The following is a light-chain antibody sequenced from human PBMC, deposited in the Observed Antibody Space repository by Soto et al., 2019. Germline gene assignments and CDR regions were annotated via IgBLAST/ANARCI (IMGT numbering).Light chain of an antibody. CDR3: ISYTGSSTSYV. CDR1: RSDIGSYNY. Sequence: QSVLTQPASVSGSPGQSIXISCSGTRSDIGSYNYVAWYQQFPGKTPKILIYGVSNRPSGVSSRFSGSKSGNTASLTISGLQAEDEADYYCISYTGSSTSYVFGSGTKLTVL. J-gene: IGLJ1*01. V-gene: IGLV2-14*01. CDR2: GVS.